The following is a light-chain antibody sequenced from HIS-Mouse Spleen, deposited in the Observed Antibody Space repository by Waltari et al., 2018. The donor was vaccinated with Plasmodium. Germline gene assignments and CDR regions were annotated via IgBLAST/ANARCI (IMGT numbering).Light chain of an antibody. J-gene: IGKJ1*01. V-gene: IGKV1-39*01. Sequence: DIQMTQSASSLSASVGDRVTITCRGSQSISSYLNWYQQKPGKAPKLLIYAASSLQSGVPSRFSGSGSGTDFTLTISSLQPEDFATYYCQQSYSTPWTFGQGTKVEIK. CDR2: AAS. CDR1: QSISSY. CDR3: QQSYSTPWT.